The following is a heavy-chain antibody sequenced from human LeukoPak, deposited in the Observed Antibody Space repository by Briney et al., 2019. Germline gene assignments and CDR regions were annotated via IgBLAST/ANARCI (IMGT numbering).Heavy chain of an antibody. D-gene: IGHD5-18*01. Sequence: PSETLSLTCAVYGESFSGYYWSWIRQSPGKGLEWIGEINHSGSTNYNPSLKSRVTISVDTSKNQFSLKLSSVTAADTAVYYCARAGYSYGYYYYYGMDVWGQGTTVTVSS. V-gene: IGHV4-34*01. CDR3: ARAGYSYGYYYYYGMDV. J-gene: IGHJ6*02. CDR2: INHSGST. CDR1: GESFSGYY.